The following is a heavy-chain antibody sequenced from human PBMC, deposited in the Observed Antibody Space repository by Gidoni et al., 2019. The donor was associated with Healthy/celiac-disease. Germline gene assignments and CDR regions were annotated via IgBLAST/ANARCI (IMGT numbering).Heavy chain of an antibody. CDR3: RAFDI. CDR2: IKSKTDGGTT. V-gene: IGHV3-15*01. CDR1: GFTLRNAW. J-gene: IGHJ3*02. Sequence: EVQLVESGGGLVQPGWSLRLSCASSGFTLRNAWLCWVRPARGKGLEWFGRIKSKTDGGTTDYAAPVKGRFTTSRYVSKNTLYLQMNSLKTDDTAVYYCRAFDIWGQGTMVTVSS.